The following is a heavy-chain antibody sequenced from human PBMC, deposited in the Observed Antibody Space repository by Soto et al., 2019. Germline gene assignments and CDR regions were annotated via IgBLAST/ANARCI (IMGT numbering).Heavy chain of an antibody. V-gene: IGHV4-34*01. Sequence: SETLSLSCSVYGGSFSGYYWSWSRQPPGKGLEWIGEINHSGSTNYNPSLKSRVTISVDTSKNQFSLKLSSVTAADTAVYYCARGRGYSGSYYWSGYFDYWGQGTLVTVSS. J-gene: IGHJ4*02. CDR2: INHSGST. D-gene: IGHD1-26*01. CDR3: ARGRGYSGSYYWSGYFDY. CDR1: GGSFSGYY.